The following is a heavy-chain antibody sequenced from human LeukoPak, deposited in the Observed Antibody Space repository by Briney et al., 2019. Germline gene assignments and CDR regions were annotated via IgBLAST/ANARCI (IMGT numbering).Heavy chain of an antibody. CDR2: ISSSGSTI. CDR3: ARDSSGWYGELDY. J-gene: IGHJ4*02. CDR1: GFTFSSHG. D-gene: IGHD6-19*01. Sequence: GGSLRLSCAASGFTFSSHGMNWVRQAPGKGLEWVSYISSSGSTIYYADSVKGRFTISRDNAKNSLYLQMNSLRAEDTAVYYCARDSSGWYGELDYWGQGTLVTVSS. V-gene: IGHV3-48*04.